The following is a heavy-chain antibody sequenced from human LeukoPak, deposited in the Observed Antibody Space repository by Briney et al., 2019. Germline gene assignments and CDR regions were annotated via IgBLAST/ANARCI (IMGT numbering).Heavy chain of an antibody. D-gene: IGHD3-22*01. CDR2: IYYSGST. CDR1: GGSISSGGYY. V-gene: IGHV4-31*03. J-gene: IGHJ1*01. Sequence: SETLSLTCTVSGGSISSGGYYWIWIRQHPGKGLEWIGYIYYSGSTYYNPSLKSRVTISVDTSKNQFSLKLSSVTAADTAVYYCAKGSPASSGYYYPSHWGQGTLVTVSS. CDR3: AKGSPASSGYYYPSH.